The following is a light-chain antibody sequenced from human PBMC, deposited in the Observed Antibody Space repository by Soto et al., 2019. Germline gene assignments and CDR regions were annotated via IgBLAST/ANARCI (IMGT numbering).Light chain of an antibody. CDR3: QQTYRTPFT. Sequence: DIQMTQSPSSLSASVGDRVTITCRASQGIRSDLGWYQQKPGRAPKRLIYAASSLQSAVPSRFSGSGSGTEFTLTVSSLEAEDFATYYCQQTYRTPFTFGGGTKVDIK. CDR2: AAS. CDR1: QGIRSD. J-gene: IGKJ4*01. V-gene: IGKV1-39*01.